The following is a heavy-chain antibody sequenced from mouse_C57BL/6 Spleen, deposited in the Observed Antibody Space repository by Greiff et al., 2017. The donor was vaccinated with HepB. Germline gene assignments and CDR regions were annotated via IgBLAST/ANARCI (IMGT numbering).Heavy chain of an antibody. V-gene: IGHV1-82*01. J-gene: IGHJ1*03. CDR1: GYAFSSSW. CDR2: IYPGDGDT. Sequence: VQLQQSGPELVKPGASVKISCKASGYAFSSSWMNWVKQRPGKGLEWIGRIYPGDGDTNYNGKFKGKATLTADKSSSTAYMQRSSLTSEDSAVYFCARDGSSRYWYFDVWGTGTTVTVSS. D-gene: IGHD1-1*01. CDR3: ARDGSSRYWYFDV.